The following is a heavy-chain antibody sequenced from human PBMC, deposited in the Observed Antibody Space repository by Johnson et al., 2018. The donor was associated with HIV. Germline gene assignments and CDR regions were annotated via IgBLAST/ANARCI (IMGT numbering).Heavy chain of an antibody. CDR2: IKQDGSEK. CDR1: GFTFSSYW. V-gene: IGHV3-7*02. J-gene: IGHJ3*02. CDR3: ARTKLELREGAFDI. D-gene: IGHD1-7*01. Sequence: VQLVESGGGLVQPGGSLRLSCAASGFTFSSYWMSWVRQAPGKGLEWVANIKQDGSEKYYVDSVKDRFNISRDNAKNSMSLQMNSLRAEDTAVYYCARTKLELREGAFDICGQGTMVTVSS.